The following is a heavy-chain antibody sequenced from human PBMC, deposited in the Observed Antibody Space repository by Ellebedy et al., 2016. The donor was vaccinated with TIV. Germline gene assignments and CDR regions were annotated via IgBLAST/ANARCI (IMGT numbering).Heavy chain of an antibody. CDR2: INPNSGGT. V-gene: IGHV1-2*04. J-gene: IGHJ6*02. Sequence: ASVKVSXXASGYTFTGYYMHWVRQAPGQGLEWMGWINPNSGGTNYAQKFQGWVTMTRDTSISTAYMELSRLRSDDTAVYYCARDIHCSGGSCAFSYYGMDVWGQGTTVTVSS. CDR3: ARDIHCSGGSCAFSYYGMDV. D-gene: IGHD2-15*01. CDR1: GYTFTGYY.